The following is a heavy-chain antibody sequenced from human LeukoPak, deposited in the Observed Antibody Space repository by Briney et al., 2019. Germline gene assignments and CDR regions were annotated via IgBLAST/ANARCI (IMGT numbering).Heavy chain of an antibody. Sequence: GGSLRLSCAASGFTFSSFGMHWVRQAPGTGLEWVAVISYYGNNKYYADSVKGRFTISRDISQNTLYLQMNSLRAEDTAVYYCAKDRETTASGTFDYWGQGTLVTVSS. V-gene: IGHV3-30*18. CDR3: AKDRETTASGTFDY. D-gene: IGHD6-13*01. J-gene: IGHJ4*02. CDR2: ISYYGNNK. CDR1: GFTFSSFG.